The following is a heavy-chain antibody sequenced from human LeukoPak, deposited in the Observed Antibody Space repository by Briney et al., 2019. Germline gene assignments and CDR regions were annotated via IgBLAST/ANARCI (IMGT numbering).Heavy chain of an antibody. D-gene: IGHD4-17*01. Sequence: GRSLRLSCAASGFTFSSYAMHWVRQAPGKGLEWVAVISYDGSNKYYADSVKGRFTISRDNSKNTLYLQMNSLRVEDTAVYYCARDGHDYGDFGNWFDPWGQGTLVTVSS. CDR3: ARDGHDYGDFGNWFDP. CDR1: GFTFSSYA. CDR2: ISYDGSNK. V-gene: IGHV3-30*04. J-gene: IGHJ5*02.